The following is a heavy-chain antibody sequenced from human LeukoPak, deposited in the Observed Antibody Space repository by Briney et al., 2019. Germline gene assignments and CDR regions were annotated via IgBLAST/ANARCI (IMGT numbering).Heavy chain of an antibody. V-gene: IGHV4-31*03. CDR2: IYYSGST. Sequence: SETLSLTCTVSGGSISSGGYYWSWIRQHPGKGLEWIGYIYYSGSTYYNPSLKSRVTISVDTSKNQFSLKLSSVTAADTAVYYCAREYRYCSSTSSASHGFDYWGQGTLVTLSS. D-gene: IGHD2-2*01. J-gene: IGHJ4*02. CDR1: GGSISSGGYY. CDR3: AREYRYCSSTSSASHGFDY.